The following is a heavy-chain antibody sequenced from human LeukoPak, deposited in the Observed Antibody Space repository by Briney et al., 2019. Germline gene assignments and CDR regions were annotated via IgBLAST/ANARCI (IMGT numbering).Heavy chain of an antibody. V-gene: IGHV1-2*06. CDR3: ARDHDDSSGYYYY. Sequence: ASVTVSCKASGYTFTSYAMHWVRQAPGQGLEWMGRINPNSGGTNYAQKFQGRVTMTRDTSTSTVYMELSSLRSEDTAVYYCARDHDDSSGYYYYWGQGTLVTVSS. CDR2: INPNSGGT. J-gene: IGHJ4*02. CDR1: GYTFTSYA. D-gene: IGHD3-22*01.